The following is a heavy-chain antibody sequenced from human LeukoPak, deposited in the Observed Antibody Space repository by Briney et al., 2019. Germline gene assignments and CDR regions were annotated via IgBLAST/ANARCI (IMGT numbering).Heavy chain of an antibody. D-gene: IGHD3-10*01. CDR2: IRNDGSNK. CDR1: GFTFSSYG. J-gene: IGHJ4*02. V-gene: IGHV3-30*02. Sequence: PGGSLRLSCAASGFTFSSYGMHWVRQAPGKGLEWVAFIRNDGSNKHYADSVKGRFTISRENSKNTLNLQMNSLRSEDTAVYYCAEDHAVTYYYGSGSYRRDHYIDFWGQGTLVTVSS. CDR3: AEDHAVTYYYGSGSYRRDHYIDF.